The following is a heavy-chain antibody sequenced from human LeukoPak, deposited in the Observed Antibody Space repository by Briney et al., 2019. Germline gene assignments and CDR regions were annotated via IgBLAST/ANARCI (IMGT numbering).Heavy chain of an antibody. V-gene: IGHV3-21*01. CDR1: GFTFSSYS. D-gene: IGHD3-10*01. CDR3: ARDSLPLWFGESFPFDY. J-gene: IGHJ4*02. CDR2: ISSSSSYI. Sequence: PGGSLRLSCAASGFTFSSYSMNWVRQAPGKGLEWVSSISSSSSYIYYADSVKGRFTISRDNAKNSLYLQMKSLRAEDTAVYYCARDSLPLWFGESFPFDYWGQGTLVTVSS.